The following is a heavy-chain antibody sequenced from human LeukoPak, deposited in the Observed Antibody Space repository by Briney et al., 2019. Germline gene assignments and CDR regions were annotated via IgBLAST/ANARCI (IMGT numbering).Heavy chain of an antibody. J-gene: IGHJ6*02. CDR1: GFTFRGYW. CDR2: INQDGGEK. V-gene: IGHV3-7*01. CDR3: ARAISMVRGLIYYGMDV. D-gene: IGHD3-10*01. Sequence: PGGSLRLSCAASGFTFRGYWMNWARQAPGKGLEWVAIINQDGGEKYYVDSVKGRFTISRDNAKNSLYLQMNSLRVEDTAVYFCARAISMVRGLIYYGMDVWGQGTTVTVSS.